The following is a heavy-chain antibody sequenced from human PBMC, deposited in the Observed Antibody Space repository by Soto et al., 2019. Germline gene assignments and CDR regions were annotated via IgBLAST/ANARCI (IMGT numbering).Heavy chain of an antibody. CDR1: RDSVSSNSAA. CDR3: ARDKGGFGVHYYYMDV. V-gene: IGHV6-1*01. Sequence: PSQTLSLTCAISRDSVSSNSAAWNWIRQSPSRGLEWLGRTYYRSKWYNDYAVSVKSRITINPDTSKNQFSLQLNSVTPEDTAVYYCARDKGGFGVHYYYMDVWGKGTTVTVSS. J-gene: IGHJ6*03. CDR2: TYYRSKWYN. D-gene: IGHD3-10*01.